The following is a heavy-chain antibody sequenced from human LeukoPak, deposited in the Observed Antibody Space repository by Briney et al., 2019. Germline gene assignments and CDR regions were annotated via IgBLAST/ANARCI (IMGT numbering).Heavy chain of an antibody. CDR1: GFTVSSNY. CDR3: AKKGVITFGGVIVDYYFDY. CDR2: IYIGGAT. V-gene: IGHV3-53*01. Sequence: GGSLRLSCAASGFTVSSNYMSWVRQAPGKGLEWVSVIYIGGATYYADSVKGRFTISRDNSKNTLYLQMNSLRAEDTAVYYCAKKGVITFGGVIVDYYFDYWGQGTLVTVSS. D-gene: IGHD3-16*02. J-gene: IGHJ4*02.